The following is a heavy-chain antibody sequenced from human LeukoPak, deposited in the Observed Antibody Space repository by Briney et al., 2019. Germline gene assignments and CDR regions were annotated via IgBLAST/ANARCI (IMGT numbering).Heavy chain of an antibody. J-gene: IGHJ3*02. Sequence: GGSLRLSCAVSGFTFSSYSMNWVRQAPGKGLEWVSFISSSSSYIYYADSVKGRFTISRDNAKNSLYLQMNSLRAEDTAVYYCARDKQQLVHAFDIWGQGTMVTVSS. CDR1: GFTFSSYS. V-gene: IGHV3-21*01. CDR3: ARDKQQLVHAFDI. D-gene: IGHD6-13*01. CDR2: ISSSSSYI.